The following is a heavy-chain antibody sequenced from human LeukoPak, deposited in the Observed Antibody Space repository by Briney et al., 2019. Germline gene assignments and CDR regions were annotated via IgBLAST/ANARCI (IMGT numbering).Heavy chain of an antibody. CDR2: INHSGNT. V-gene: IGHV4-34*01. D-gene: IGHD1-1*01. CDR3: ARDGTGLDY. CDR1: GGSINSYD. Sequence: SETLSLTCTVSGGSINSYDWTWIRQPPGQGLEWIGEINHSGNTNYNPSLKSRVTISVDTSKNQFSLKLTSVTAADTAVYYCARDGTGLDYWGQGNLVTVSS. J-gene: IGHJ4*02.